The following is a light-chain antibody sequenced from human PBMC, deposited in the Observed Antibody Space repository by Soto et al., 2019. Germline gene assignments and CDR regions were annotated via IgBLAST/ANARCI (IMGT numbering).Light chain of an antibody. Sequence: DIQMTQSPSSLSASVGDRVTITCRASQSISSYLNWYQQKPGKAPKRLIYAASSLQSGVPSRFSGSGSGTDFTLTISSLQPEDFATYYCQQSYSTPIFFGQGTKLEIK. CDR3: QQSYSTPIF. CDR2: AAS. CDR1: QSISSY. J-gene: IGKJ2*01. V-gene: IGKV1-39*01.